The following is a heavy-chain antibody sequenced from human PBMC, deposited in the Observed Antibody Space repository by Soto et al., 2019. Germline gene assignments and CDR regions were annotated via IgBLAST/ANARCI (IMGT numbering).Heavy chain of an antibody. Sequence: PGGSLRLSCAASGFTFSSYAMSWVRQAPGKGLEWVSAISGSGGSTYYADSVKGRFTISRDNSKNTLYLQMNSLRAEDTAVYYCAKDTRKGGSGFWSGYPDAFDIWGQGTMVTVSS. CDR2: ISGSGGST. J-gene: IGHJ3*02. V-gene: IGHV3-23*01. CDR3: AKDTRKGGSGFWSGYPDAFDI. CDR1: GFTFSSYA. D-gene: IGHD3-3*01.